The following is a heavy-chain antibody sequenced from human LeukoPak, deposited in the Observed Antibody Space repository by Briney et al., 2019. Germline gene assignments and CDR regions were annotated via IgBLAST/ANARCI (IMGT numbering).Heavy chain of an antibody. CDR3: ARDWQQLVGCAFDI. CDR2: MNPNSGNT. CDR1: GYTFTSYD. Sequence: VASVKVSCKASGYTFTSYDINWVRQATGQGLEWKGWMNPNSGNTGYAQKFQGRVTMTRNTSISTAYMELSSLRSEDTAVYYCARDWQQLVGCAFDIWGQGTMVTVSS. D-gene: IGHD6-13*01. J-gene: IGHJ3*02. V-gene: IGHV1-8*01.